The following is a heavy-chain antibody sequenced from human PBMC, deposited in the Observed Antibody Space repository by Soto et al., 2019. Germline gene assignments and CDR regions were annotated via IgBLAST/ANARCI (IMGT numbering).Heavy chain of an antibody. J-gene: IGHJ5*01. V-gene: IGHV6-1*01. CDR2: TYYCSKWYN. D-gene: IGHD3-22*01. CDR3: ARGRVRLEDSTENWFDT. Sequence: SQTLSLTCAISWYRFSINRSAFNLIRHSPSGVLELLGRTYYCSKWYNDYALSVKSRITINQDTSKNQVSLQLNSVTPEDTAVYYCARGRVRLEDSTENWFDTWGHGTLVT. CDR1: WYRFSINRSA.